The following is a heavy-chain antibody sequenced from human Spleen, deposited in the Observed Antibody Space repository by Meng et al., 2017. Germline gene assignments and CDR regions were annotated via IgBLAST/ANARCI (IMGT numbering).Heavy chain of an antibody. CDR1: GGSFSGYY. CDR3: ARGMVYFGTGFDP. J-gene: IGHJ5*02. CDR2: INHSGST. V-gene: IGHV4-34*01. Sequence: QVQLQQVGAGLLKPSETLSLTCAVYGGSFSGYYWSWIRQPPGKGLEWIGEINHSGSTNYNPSLKSRVTISVDTSKNQFSLKLSSVTAADTAVYYCARGMVYFGTGFDPWGQGTLVTVSS. D-gene: IGHD2-8*01.